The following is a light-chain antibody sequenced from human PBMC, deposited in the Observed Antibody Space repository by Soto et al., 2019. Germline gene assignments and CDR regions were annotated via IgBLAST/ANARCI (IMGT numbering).Light chain of an antibody. CDR2: EVS. Sequence: QSALTQPASVSGSPGQSITISCTGISSNVACYNHVSWYQQYPGKAPNLIIYEVSKRPSGVSNRFSGYKSGNTASLTISGLQDEDAADYYCSSSTSSSTRLFGGGTKLTVL. V-gene: IGLV2-14*01. J-gene: IGLJ3*02. CDR1: SSNVACYNH. CDR3: SSSTSSSTRL.